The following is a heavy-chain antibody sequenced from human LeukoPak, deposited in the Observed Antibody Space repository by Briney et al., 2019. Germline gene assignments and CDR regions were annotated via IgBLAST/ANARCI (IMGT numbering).Heavy chain of an antibody. Sequence: PGGSLRLSCAASGFTFNNAWMNWVRQAPGKGLEWVGRIESKTDGGTTDYAAPVKGRFTISRDDSKNTLYPQMNSLKTEDTAVYYCTTVPSTSSWYRIHYWGQGTLVTVSS. CDR3: TTVPSTSSWYRIHY. CDR2: IESKTDGGTT. D-gene: IGHD6-13*01. V-gene: IGHV3-15*07. J-gene: IGHJ4*02. CDR1: GFTFNNAW.